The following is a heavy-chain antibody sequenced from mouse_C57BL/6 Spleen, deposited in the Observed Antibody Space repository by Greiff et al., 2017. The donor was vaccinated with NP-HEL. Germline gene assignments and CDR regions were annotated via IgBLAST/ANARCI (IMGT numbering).Heavy chain of an antibody. J-gene: IGHJ2*01. V-gene: IGHV5-4*01. D-gene: IGHD1-1*01. CDR3: ARDQEVATDY. CDR2: ISDGGSYT. CDR1: GFTFSSYA. Sequence: EVKVVESGGGLVKPGGSLKLSCAASGFTFSSYAMSWVRQTPEKRLEWVATISDGGSYTYYPDNVKGRFTISRDNAKNNLYLQMSHLKSEDTAMYYCARDQEVATDYWGQGTTLTVSS.